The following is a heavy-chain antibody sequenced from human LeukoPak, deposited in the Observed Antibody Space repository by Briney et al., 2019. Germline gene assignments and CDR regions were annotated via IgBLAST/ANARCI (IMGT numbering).Heavy chain of an antibody. Sequence: ASVKVSFKASGYTFTSYYMHWVRQAPGQGLEWMGIINPSGGSTSYAQKFQGRVTMTRDTSTSTVYMELSSLRSEDTAVYYCAREACSGGSCYNFDYWGQGTLVTVSS. V-gene: IGHV1-46*01. CDR2: INPSGGST. D-gene: IGHD2-15*01. J-gene: IGHJ4*02. CDR3: AREACSGGSCYNFDY. CDR1: GYTFTSYY.